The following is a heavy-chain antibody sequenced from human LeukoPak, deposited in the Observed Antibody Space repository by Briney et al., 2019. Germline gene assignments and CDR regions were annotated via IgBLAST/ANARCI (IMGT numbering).Heavy chain of an antibody. D-gene: IGHD4-17*01. CDR1: GFTFSSYW. CDR3: ARVSTVTTTAFDI. Sequence: GALRLSCAASGFTFSSYWMHWVRQAPGKGLVWVSRINSDGSSTSYADSVKGRFTISRDNAKNTLYLQMNSLRAEDTAVYYCARVSTVTTTAFDIWGQGTMVTVSS. CDR2: INSDGSST. V-gene: IGHV3-74*01. J-gene: IGHJ3*02.